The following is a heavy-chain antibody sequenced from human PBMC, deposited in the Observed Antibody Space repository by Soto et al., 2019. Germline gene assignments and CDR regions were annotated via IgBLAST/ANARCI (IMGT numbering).Heavy chain of an antibody. CDR2: IYYSGST. V-gene: IGHV4-31*03. J-gene: IGHJ4*02. Sequence: QVQLQASGPGLVKPSQTLSLTCTVSGGSISSGGYYWSWIRQHPGKGLAWLGYIYYSGSTYYNPSLKSRVTISIDTSKNRFPMTLSSVTAADTAVYYCAIEPSIWGQGTLVTFSA. CDR1: GGSISSGGYY. CDR3: AIEPSI.